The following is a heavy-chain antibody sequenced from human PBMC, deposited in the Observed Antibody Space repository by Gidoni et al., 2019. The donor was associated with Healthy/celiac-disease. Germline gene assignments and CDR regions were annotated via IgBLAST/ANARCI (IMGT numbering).Heavy chain of an antibody. Sequence: QVQLVQSGAEVTKPGASVKVSCKASGYTFTSSDVHWVRQATGQGLEWMGWMNPNSGNTGYAQKFQGRVTMTRSTSTSTAYMELSSLRSDDTAVYYCSRGRGGGYFDYWGQGTLVTVSS. CDR3: SRGRGGGYFDY. CDR1: GYTFTSSD. CDR2: MNPNSGNT. J-gene: IGHJ4*03. V-gene: IGHV1-8*01. D-gene: IGHD4-17*01.